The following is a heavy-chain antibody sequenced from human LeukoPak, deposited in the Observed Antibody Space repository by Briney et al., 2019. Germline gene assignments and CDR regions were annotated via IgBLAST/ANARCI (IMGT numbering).Heavy chain of an antibody. CDR1: GFTFSSYS. V-gene: IGHV3-21*01. Sequence: GGSLRLSCAASGFTFSSYSMNWVRQAPGQGLEWVSSISSSSSYIYYADSVKGRFTISRDNAKNSLYLQMNSLRAEDTAVYYCARDRLYYYGSGSDPSFGGQGTLDTVSS. J-gene: IGHJ4*02. D-gene: IGHD3-10*01. CDR2: ISSSSSYI. CDR3: ARDRLYYYGSGSDPSF.